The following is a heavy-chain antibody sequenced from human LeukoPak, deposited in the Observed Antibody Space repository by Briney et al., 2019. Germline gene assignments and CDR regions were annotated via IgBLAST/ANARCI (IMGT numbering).Heavy chain of an antibody. CDR2: IWSDGSNK. CDR3: AREIYDSSGPIFQH. D-gene: IGHD3-22*01. CDR1: GFTFSSYG. Sequence: PGGSLRLSCAASGFTFSSYGMHWVRQAPGKGLEWVAVIWSDGSNKYYADSVKGRFTISRDNSKNTLYLQMNSLRAEDTAVYYCAREIYDSSGPIFQHWGQGTLVTVSS. J-gene: IGHJ1*01. V-gene: IGHV3-33*01.